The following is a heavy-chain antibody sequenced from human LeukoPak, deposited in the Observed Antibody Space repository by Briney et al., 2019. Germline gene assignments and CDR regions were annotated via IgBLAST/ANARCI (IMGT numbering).Heavy chain of an antibody. D-gene: IGHD3-22*01. V-gene: IGHV3-53*01. J-gene: IGHJ6*02. CDR1: GFTVSSNY. Sequence: PGGSLRLSCAASGFTVSSNYMSWVRQAPGKGLEWVSVIYSGGSTYYADSVKGRFTISRDNSKNTLYLQMNSLRAEDTAVYYCARFITMKYYYYYGMDVWGQGTTVTVSS. CDR3: ARFITMKYYYYYGMDV. CDR2: IYSGGST.